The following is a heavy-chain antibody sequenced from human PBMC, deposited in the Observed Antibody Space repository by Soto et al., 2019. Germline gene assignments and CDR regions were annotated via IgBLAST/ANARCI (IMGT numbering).Heavy chain of an antibody. Sequence: EVQLVESGGGLVQPGGSLRLSCAASGFTFSSYWMHWVRQAPGKGLVWVSRVKSDGSSTNYADSVKGRFTISRDNAKNTVYLKMNSLRAEDTAVYYCVRSFDYWGQGTLVTVSS. CDR3: VRSFDY. V-gene: IGHV3-74*01. J-gene: IGHJ4*02. CDR2: VKSDGSST. CDR1: GFTFSSYW.